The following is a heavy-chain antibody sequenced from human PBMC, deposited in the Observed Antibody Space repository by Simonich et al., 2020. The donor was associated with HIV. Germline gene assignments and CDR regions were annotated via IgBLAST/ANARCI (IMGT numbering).Heavy chain of an antibody. CDR1: GFTFSSYA. J-gene: IGHJ4*02. Sequence: QVQLVESGGGVVQPGRSLRLSCAASGFTFSSYAMHWVRQAPGKGLEWVAVISYDGSNKYYADSVKGRFTSSRDKSKNTLYLQMNSLRAEDTAVYYCASGGSISSVWADDYWGQGTLVTVSS. D-gene: IGHD3-16*01. CDR2: ISYDGSNK. CDR3: ASGGSISSVWADDY. V-gene: IGHV3-30*07.